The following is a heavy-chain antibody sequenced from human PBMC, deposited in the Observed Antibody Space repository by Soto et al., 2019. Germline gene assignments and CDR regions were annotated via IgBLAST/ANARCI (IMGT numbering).Heavy chain of an antibody. CDR3: ATSLGSYSWFDP. V-gene: IGHV1-24*01. D-gene: IGHD1-26*01. CDR2: FAPEDGET. CDR1: GYTLTELS. J-gene: IGHJ5*02. Sequence: QVQLVQSGAEVKKPGASVKVSCKVSGYTLTELSMHWVRQAPGKGLEWMGGFAPEDGETSYAQKFKGRVTMTEDTSTDTAYMELSSLRSEDTAVYYCATSLGSYSWFDPWGQGTLVTVSS.